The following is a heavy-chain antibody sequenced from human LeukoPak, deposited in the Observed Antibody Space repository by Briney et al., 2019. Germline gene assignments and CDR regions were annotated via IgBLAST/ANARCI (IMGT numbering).Heavy chain of an antibody. Sequence: GGSLRLSCEASGFTFNRFEMNWVRQAPGKGLEWISYIADSGGYSSYADSVKGRFTASRDNAENSMYLQMNSLRVEDTAVYFCVRGYSSGAHFDFWGQGALVIVSS. J-gene: IGHJ4*02. CDR1: GFTFNRFE. D-gene: IGHD1-1*01. CDR2: IADSGGYS. V-gene: IGHV3-48*03. CDR3: VRGYSSGAHFDF.